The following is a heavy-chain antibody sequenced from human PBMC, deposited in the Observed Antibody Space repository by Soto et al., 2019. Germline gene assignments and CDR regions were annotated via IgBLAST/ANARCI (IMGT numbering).Heavy chain of an antibody. Sequence: SGSLSHTCAVSGGSLVGYYCSWIRQPPGKGLEWIGYVFYTGRANYNASLKRRVSISLDTSNYQFSLKLSSVTAADTAVYYCARDGDGRMTTNPYYYTAMDVWGPGPTVTVSS. D-gene: IGHD3-3*01. J-gene: IGHJ6*02. CDR3: ARDGDGRMTTNPYYYTAMDV. CDR2: VFYTGRA. CDR1: GGSLVGYY. V-gene: IGHV4-59*01.